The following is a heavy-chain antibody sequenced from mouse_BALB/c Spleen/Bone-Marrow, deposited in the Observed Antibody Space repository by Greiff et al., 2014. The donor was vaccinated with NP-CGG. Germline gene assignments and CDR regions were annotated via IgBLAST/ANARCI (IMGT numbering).Heavy chain of an antibody. CDR1: GFNIKDTY. Sequence: EVQVVESGAELMKPGASVKLSCTASGFNIKDTYMHWVKQRPEQGLEWIGRIDPANGNTKYDPKFQGKATITADTSSNTAYLQLSSLTSEDTAVYYCAAYYYGSSQFAYWGPGTLVTVSA. CDR3: AAYYYGSSQFAY. J-gene: IGHJ3*01. D-gene: IGHD1-1*01. CDR2: IDPANGNT. V-gene: IGHV14-3*02.